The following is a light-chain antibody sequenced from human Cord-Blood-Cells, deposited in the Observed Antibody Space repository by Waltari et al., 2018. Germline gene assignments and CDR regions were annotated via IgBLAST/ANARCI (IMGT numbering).Light chain of an antibody. J-gene: IGLJ2*01. Sequence: PSVSVAPGKTAKITCGGNNIGSKSVHWYQQKPGQAPVLVIYYDSDRPSGIPERFSGSNSGNTATLTISRVEAGDEADYYCQVWDSSSDVVFGGGTKLTVL. CDR1: NIGSKS. CDR3: QVWDSSSDVV. CDR2: YDS. V-gene: IGLV3-21*04.